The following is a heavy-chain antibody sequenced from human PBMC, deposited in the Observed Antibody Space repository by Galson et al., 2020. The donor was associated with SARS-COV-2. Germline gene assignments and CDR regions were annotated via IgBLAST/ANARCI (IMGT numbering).Heavy chain of an antibody. CDR3: ARGGWRGGDGGLNWFDP. J-gene: IGHJ5*02. Sequence: SVKVSCKASGGTFSSYAISCVRQAPGQGLEWMGGIIPIFGTANYAQKFQGRVTITADETTSTAYMELSSLRSEDTAVYYCARGGWRGGDGGLNWFDPWGQGTLVTVSS. V-gene: IGHV1-69*13. CDR2: IIPIFGTA. D-gene: IGHD2-21*01. CDR1: GGTFSSYA.